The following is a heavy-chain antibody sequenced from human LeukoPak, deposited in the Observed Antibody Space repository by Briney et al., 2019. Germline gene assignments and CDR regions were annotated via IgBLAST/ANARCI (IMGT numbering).Heavy chain of an antibody. CDR2: ISGSGGST. CDR3: AKSSYYDASGYYREYYFDY. V-gene: IGHV3-23*01. D-gene: IGHD3-22*01. CDR1: GFSFSNYA. Sequence: GGSLRLSCVPSGFSFSNYAMSWVRQAPGKGLEWVSSISGSGGSTHYADSVKSRFTISRDKTKNTLYLQMNSLRAEDTAVYYCAKSSYYDASGYYREYYFDYWGQGTLVTVSS. J-gene: IGHJ4*02.